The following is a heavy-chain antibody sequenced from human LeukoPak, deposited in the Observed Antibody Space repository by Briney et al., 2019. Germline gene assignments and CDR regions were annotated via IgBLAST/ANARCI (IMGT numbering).Heavy chain of an antibody. J-gene: IGHJ4*02. V-gene: IGHV3-73*01. CDR3: TTVYGDLTYFDY. D-gene: IGHD4-17*01. Sequence: GGPLRLSCAASGFTFSGSAMHWVRQASGKGLEWVGRIRSKANSYTTAYAASVKGRFTISRDDSKNTAYLQMNSLKTEDTAVYYCTTVYGDLTYFDYWGQGTLVTVSS. CDR1: GFTFSGSA. CDR2: IRSKANSYTT.